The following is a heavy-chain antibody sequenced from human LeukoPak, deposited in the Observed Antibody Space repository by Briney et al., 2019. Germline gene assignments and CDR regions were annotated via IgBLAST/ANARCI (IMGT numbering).Heavy chain of an antibody. V-gene: IGHV4-39*01. CDR2: ILYSGVT. D-gene: IGHD3-10*01. J-gene: IGHJ4*02. CDR3: ARHLSGKTDY. CDR1: GGSISISHPY. Sequence: SETLSLTCTVSGGSISISHPYWGWIRQPPGKGLEWIGSILYSGVTYNNPSLESRLTISVDPSKTQLSLKLTSVTAADTAVYFCARHLSGKTDYWGQGALITVSS.